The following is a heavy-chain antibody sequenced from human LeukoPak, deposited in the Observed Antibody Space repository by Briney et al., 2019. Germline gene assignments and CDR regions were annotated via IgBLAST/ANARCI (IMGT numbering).Heavy chain of an antibody. Sequence: SQTLLLTCAISGDSVSKKNIAWNWIRQSPSRGLEWLGRTYYRSKWYNDYAVSVKSRITINPDTSKNQFSLQLNSVTPEDTAVYYCARVGHPWGIEDAFDIWGQGTMVTVSS. CDR3: ARVGHPWGIEDAFDI. V-gene: IGHV6-1*01. D-gene: IGHD3-16*01. J-gene: IGHJ3*02. CDR2: TYYRSKWYN. CDR1: GDSVSKKNIA.